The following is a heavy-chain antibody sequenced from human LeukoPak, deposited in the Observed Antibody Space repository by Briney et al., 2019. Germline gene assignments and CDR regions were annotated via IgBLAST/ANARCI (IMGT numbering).Heavy chain of an antibody. V-gene: IGHV3-21*01. CDR1: GFYFSGYS. D-gene: IGHD1-1*01. Sequence: TGGSLRLSCAASGFYFSGYSMNWVRQAPGKGLEWVSSINTGSTYMYYADSVKGRFTISRDNAKNSLHLQMYSLRAEDTAVYFCARVEVTTGRNYHYYYMDVWGKGTTVTVSS. J-gene: IGHJ6*03. CDR3: ARVEVTTGRNYHYYYMDV. CDR2: INTGSTYM.